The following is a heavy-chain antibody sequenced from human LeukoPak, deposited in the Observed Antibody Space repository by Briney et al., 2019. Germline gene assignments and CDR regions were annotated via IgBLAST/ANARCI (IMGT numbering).Heavy chain of an antibody. D-gene: IGHD5-18*01. CDR3: ARLVWDTTMADGDIDS. J-gene: IGHJ4*02. V-gene: IGHV3-21*01. Sequence: GEFLRLSCAASGFTFSSYSMNWVRQAPGKGLEWVSSISSASTYIYYADSVKGRFTISRDNAKNSLYLQMNSLRAEDTAMYYCARLVWDTTMADGDIDSWGQGTLLIVSS. CDR1: GFTFSSYS. CDR2: ISSASTYI.